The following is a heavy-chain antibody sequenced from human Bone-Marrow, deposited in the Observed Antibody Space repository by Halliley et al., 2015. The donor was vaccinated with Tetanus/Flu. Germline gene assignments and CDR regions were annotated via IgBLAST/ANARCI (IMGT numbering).Heavy chain of an antibody. CDR2: YHTGSG. CDR3: ARVWCRISCYGGEYYGMDV. D-gene: IGHD2-8*01. Sequence: YHTGSGYFNPSLKSRVTMSVDTSKNQFSLKMTSLASADPAVYFCARVWCRISCYGGEYYGMDVWGQGTTVSVSS. V-gene: IGHV4-31*02. J-gene: IGHJ6*02.